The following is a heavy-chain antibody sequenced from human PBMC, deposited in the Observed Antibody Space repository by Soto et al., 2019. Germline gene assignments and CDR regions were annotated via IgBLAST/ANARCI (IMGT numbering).Heavy chain of an antibody. CDR1: GFTFRTYT. CDR2: IRGFSPYT. V-gene: IGHV3-21*01. Sequence: GGSLRLSCISSGFTFRTYTMNWVRQAPGKXLEWVSGIRGFSPYTFYAESVKGRFTISRDNAKNSLYLQMNSLRAEDTAVYYCARDRGYDAHDYNYNAMDVWGQGSTVTVSS. J-gene: IGHJ6*02. D-gene: IGHD3-16*01. CDR3: ARDRGYDAHDYNYNAMDV.